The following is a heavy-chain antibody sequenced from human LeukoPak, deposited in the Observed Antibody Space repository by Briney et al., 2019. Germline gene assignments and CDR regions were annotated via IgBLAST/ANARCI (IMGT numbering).Heavy chain of an antibody. V-gene: IGHV3-49*04. Sequence: GRSLRLSCTASGFTFGDYAVIWVRQAPGKGLEWVGFIRSKAYGGTTEYAASVKGRISISRDDSKSIAYLQMNSLKTEDTAVYYCTRDYGDYKGDSWGQGTLVTVSS. CDR3: TRDYGDYKGDS. CDR2: IRSKAYGGTT. J-gene: IGHJ5*01. CDR1: GFTFGDYA. D-gene: IGHD4-17*01.